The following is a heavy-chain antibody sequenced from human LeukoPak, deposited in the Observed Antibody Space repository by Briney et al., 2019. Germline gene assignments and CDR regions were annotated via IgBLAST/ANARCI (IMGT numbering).Heavy chain of an antibody. J-gene: IGHJ4*02. D-gene: IGHD3-10*02. Sequence: GGSLRLSCAASGCSFNTYWMYWVRQVPEKGLVWVSRIKYDGSSTSYADSVKGRFTISRDNAKNTLYLQMNNLRAEDTAVYYCTTLYSGPRDYWGQGTLVTVSS. CDR2: IKYDGSST. CDR3: TTLYSGPRDY. CDR1: GCSFNTYW. V-gene: IGHV3-74*01.